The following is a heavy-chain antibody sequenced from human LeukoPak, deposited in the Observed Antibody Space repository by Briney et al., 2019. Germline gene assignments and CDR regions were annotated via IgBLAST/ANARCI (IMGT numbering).Heavy chain of an antibody. CDR2: IKQDGTKK. Sequence: GGSLRLSCAASGFTFSSYWMSWVRQTPGKGLEWVANIKQDGTKKYYVNSVKGRFSIFRDNAKNSLSLQMDSLTAEDTAVYYCASVSGSYNIDNWGQGTLVTVSS. J-gene: IGHJ4*02. CDR1: GFTFSSYW. D-gene: IGHD1-26*01. CDR3: ASVSGSYNIDN. V-gene: IGHV3-7*01.